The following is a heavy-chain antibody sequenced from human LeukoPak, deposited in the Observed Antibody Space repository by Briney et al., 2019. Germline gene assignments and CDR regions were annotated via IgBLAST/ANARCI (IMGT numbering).Heavy chain of an antibody. J-gene: IGHJ4*02. CDR3: ARHGRSYNYGDYFDY. CDR2: IYYSGST. CDR1: SDSISSSSYY. Sequence: SETLSLTCTVSSDSISSSSYYWGWIRQPPGKGLEWVGTIYYSGSTYYNPSLKSRVTISVDTSKNQFSLKLSSVTAADTAVYYCARHGRSYNYGDYFDYWGQGTLVTVSS. D-gene: IGHD4-17*01. V-gene: IGHV4-39*01.